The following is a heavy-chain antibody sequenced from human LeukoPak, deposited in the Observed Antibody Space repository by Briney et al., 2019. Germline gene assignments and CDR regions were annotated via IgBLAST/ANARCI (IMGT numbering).Heavy chain of an antibody. V-gene: IGHV4-39*01. D-gene: IGHD3-9*01. CDR2: MYYSGSS. CDR3: TRHLTAVGVFDV. CDR1: GGSISSGTSY. Sequence: SQTLSLTCTVSGGSISSGTSYWGWIRQPPGKGLEWIGSMYYSGSSYYNPSLRSRVTISVDTSKNQFSLKLSSVTAADTAVYFCTRHLTAVGVFDVWGLGTLVTVSS. J-gene: IGHJ3*01.